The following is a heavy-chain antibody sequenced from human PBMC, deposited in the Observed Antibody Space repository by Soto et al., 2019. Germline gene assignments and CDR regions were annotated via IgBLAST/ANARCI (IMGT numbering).Heavy chain of an antibody. CDR2: IYYSGST. CDR1: GDSISSGGYY. D-gene: IGHD3-10*01. CDR3: ARDSGSGSSLLN. Sequence: SETLSLTCTVSGDSISSGGYYWSWIRQHPGKGLEWIGYIYYSGSTYYNPSLKSRVAISVDTSKTQLSLKLSSVTAADTAVYYCARDSGSGSSLLNWGQGTLVTVSS. V-gene: IGHV4-31*03. J-gene: IGHJ4*02.